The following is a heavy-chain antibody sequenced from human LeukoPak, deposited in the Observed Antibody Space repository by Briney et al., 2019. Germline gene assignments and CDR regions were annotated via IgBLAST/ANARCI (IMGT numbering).Heavy chain of an antibody. J-gene: IGHJ5*02. D-gene: IGHD6-13*01. Sequence: ASVKLSCKASGYTFTGYYMHWVRQAPGQGLEWMGWINPNSGGTNYAQKFQGRVTMTRETSISTAYMELSRLRSDDTAVYYCARPLRSSWYEVDNWFDPWGQGTLVTVSS. CDR2: INPNSGGT. CDR1: GYTFTGYY. V-gene: IGHV1-2*02. CDR3: ARPLRSSWYEVDNWFDP.